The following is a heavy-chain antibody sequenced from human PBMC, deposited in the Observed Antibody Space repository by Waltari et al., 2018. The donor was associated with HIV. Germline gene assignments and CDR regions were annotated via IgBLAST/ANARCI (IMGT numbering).Heavy chain of an antibody. Sequence: QVQLVESGGGVVQPGRSLRLSCAASGFTFSSYGMHGVRQAPGRGMVWVVVIWCDGSNKYYADSVKGRFTISRDNSKNTLYLQMNSLRAEDTAVYYCAREAGYSSGWRRGAFDIWGQGTMVTVSS. V-gene: IGHV3-33*01. CDR2: IWCDGSNK. CDR3: AREAGYSSGWRRGAFDI. D-gene: IGHD6-19*01. CDR1: GFTFSSYG. J-gene: IGHJ3*02.